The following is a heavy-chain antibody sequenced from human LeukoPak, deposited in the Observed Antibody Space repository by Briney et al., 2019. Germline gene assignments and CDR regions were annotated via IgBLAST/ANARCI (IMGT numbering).Heavy chain of an antibody. J-gene: IGHJ5*02. CDR1: GGSISSYY. D-gene: IGHD2-2*01. CDR3: ARDGSQYQLPAGWFDP. CDR2: IYYSGST. V-gene: IGHV4-59*12. Sequence: ASETLSLTCTVSGGSISSYYWSWIRQPPGKGLEWIGYIYYSGSTNYNPSLKSRVTISVDTSKNQFSLKLSSVTAADTAVYYCARDGSQYQLPAGWFDPWGQGTLVTVSS.